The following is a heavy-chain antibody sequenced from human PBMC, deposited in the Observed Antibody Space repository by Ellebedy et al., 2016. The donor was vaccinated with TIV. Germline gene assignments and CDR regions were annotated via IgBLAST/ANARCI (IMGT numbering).Heavy chain of an antibody. D-gene: IGHD3-10*01. J-gene: IGHJ4*02. CDR2: IYRTGST. CDR1: GDSISRSNW. Sequence: SETLSLTCAVSGDSISRSNWWSWVRQPPGKGLEWIGEIYRTGSTNYNPSLKSRVTISVDKSKNQFSLKLTSVTAADTAIYYCASLPDYRVGFVDAPMVWGHWGQGTLVTVSS. CDR3: ASLPDYRVGFVDAPMVWGH. V-gene: IGHV4-4*02.